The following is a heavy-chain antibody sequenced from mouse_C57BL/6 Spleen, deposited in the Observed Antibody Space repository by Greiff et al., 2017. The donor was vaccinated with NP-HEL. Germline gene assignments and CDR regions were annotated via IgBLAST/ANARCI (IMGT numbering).Heavy chain of an antibody. CDR3: ARGITTVVATEYFDV. CDR2: ISDGGSYT. Sequence: EVQLVESGGGLVKPGGSLKLSCAASGFTFSSYAMSWVRQTPEKRLEWVATISDGGSYTYYPDNVKGRFTISRDNAKNNLYLQMSHLKSEDTAMYYCARGITTVVATEYFDVWGTGTTVTVSS. J-gene: IGHJ1*03. V-gene: IGHV5-4*01. CDR1: GFTFSSYA. D-gene: IGHD1-1*01.